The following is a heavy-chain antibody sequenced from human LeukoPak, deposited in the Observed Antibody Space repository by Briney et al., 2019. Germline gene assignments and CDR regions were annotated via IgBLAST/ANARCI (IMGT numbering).Heavy chain of an antibody. J-gene: IGHJ6*03. V-gene: IGHV3-33*08. D-gene: IGHD3-10*01. CDR1: GFTFSSYS. CDR2: IRYDGSNK. Sequence: PGGSLRLSCAASGFTFSSYSMNWVRQAPGKGLEWVAFIRYDGSNKYYADSVKGRFTISRDNSKNSLYLQMNSLRADDTAVFFCARIAAMLRGAYSFYYMEVWGKGTTVTVSS. CDR3: ARIAAMLRGAYSFYYMEV.